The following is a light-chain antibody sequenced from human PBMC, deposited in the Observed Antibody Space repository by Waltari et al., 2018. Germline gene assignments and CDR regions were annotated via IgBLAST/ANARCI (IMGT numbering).Light chain of an antibody. CDR2: GAS. V-gene: IGKV3D-15*01. CDR3: QKNDNWPHS. CDR1: QRVSSS. Sequence: EIVMTQSPATLSLSPGERATLPCRASQRVSSSLAWYQLKPGQAPRLLIYGASNRATDIPDRFSGSGSGTEFTLTISSLEPEDAAIYYCQKNDNWPHSFGQGTKVEIK. J-gene: IGKJ2*03.